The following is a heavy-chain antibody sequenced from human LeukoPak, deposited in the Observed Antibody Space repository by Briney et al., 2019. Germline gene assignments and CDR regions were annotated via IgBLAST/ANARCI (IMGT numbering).Heavy chain of an antibody. Sequence: SSETLSLTCTVSGGSVSSGSYYWSWIRQSPGKGLEWIGYIYYSGSTNYNPSLKSRVTISVDTSKNQFSLKVSSVTAADTAVYYCARRSWYNWFDRWGQGTLVTVSS. J-gene: IGHJ5*02. CDR2: IYYSGST. CDR3: ARRSWYNWFDR. CDR1: GGSVSSGSYY. V-gene: IGHV4-61*01. D-gene: IGHD6-13*01.